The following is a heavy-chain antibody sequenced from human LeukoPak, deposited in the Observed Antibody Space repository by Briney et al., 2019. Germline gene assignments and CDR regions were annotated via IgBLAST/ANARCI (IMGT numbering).Heavy chain of an antibody. D-gene: IGHD2-2*01. CDR2: ISGSGGST. CDR1: GFTFGSYG. J-gene: IGHJ3*02. Sequence: GGSLRLSCAASGFTFGSYGMSWVRQAPGKGLEWVSAISGSGGSTYYADSVKGRFTISRDNSKNTLYLQMNSLRAEDTAVYYCAKDQHSYPHDASDIWGQGTMVTVSS. CDR3: AKDQHSYPHDASDI. V-gene: IGHV3-23*01.